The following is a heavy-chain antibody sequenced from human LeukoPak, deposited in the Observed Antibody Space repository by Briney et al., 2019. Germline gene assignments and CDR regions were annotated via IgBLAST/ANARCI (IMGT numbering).Heavy chain of an antibody. Sequence: ASETLSLTCTVSGGSISSGSYYWSWIRQPAGKGLEWIGRIHTSGSTNYNSSLKSRVTISVDTSKNQFSLKLSSVTAADTAVYSCARGTPIVVAERGPYYFDSWGQGTLVTVSS. V-gene: IGHV4-61*02. J-gene: IGHJ4*02. D-gene: IGHD3-22*01. CDR1: GGSISSGSYY. CDR3: ARGTPIVVAERGPYYFDS. CDR2: IHTSGST.